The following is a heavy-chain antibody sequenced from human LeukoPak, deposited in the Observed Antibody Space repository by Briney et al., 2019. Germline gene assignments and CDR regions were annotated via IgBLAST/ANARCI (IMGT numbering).Heavy chain of an antibody. CDR3: ARGEYSGSSLFDY. CDR1: GFTFSSYS. J-gene: IGHJ4*02. D-gene: IGHD1-26*01. CDR2: ISSSSSYI. V-gene: IGHV3-21*01. Sequence: PGGSLRLSCAASGFTFSSYSMNWVRQAPGKGLEWVSSISSSSSYIYCADSVKGRFTISRDNAKNSLYLQMNSLRAEDTAVYYCARGEYSGSSLFDYWGQGTQVTVSS.